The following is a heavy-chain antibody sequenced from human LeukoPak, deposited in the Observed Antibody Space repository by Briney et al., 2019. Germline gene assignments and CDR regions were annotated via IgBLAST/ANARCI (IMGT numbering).Heavy chain of an antibody. J-gene: IGHJ4*02. CDR3: AKGGPGGTKLELRPPFDY. Sequence: GGSLRLSCAASGFTFSDYYMSWVRQAPGKGLEWVSAISGSGGSTYYADSVKGRFTISRDNSKNTLYLQMNSLRAEDTAVYYCAKGGPGGTKLELRPPFDYWGQGTLVTVSS. D-gene: IGHD1-7*01. CDR1: GFTFSDYY. CDR2: ISGSGGST. V-gene: IGHV3-23*01.